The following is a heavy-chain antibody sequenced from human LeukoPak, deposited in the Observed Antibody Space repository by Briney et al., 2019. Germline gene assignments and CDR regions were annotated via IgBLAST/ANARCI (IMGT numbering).Heavy chain of an antibody. D-gene: IGHD2-2*01. CDR3: ARNLVVSMNAFDI. CDR1: GFTFSSYA. J-gene: IGHJ3*02. Sequence: GGALRLSCAASGFTFSSYAMHWVRQAPGKGLEYVSAISSNGGSTYYANSLKGRFTTSRDNSKNTLYLQMGSLRAEDMAVYYCARNLVVSMNAFDIWGQGTMVTVSS. V-gene: IGHV3-64*01. CDR2: ISSNGGST.